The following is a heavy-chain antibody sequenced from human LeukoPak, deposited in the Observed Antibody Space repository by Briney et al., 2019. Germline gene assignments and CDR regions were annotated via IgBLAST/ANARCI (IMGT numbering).Heavy chain of an antibody. CDR2: IYYSGST. V-gene: IGHV4-59*01. J-gene: IGHJ5*02. CDR3: AREVNGNWFDP. D-gene: IGHD2-8*01. CDR1: GGSISSYY. Sequence: PSXTLSLTCTVSGGSISSYYWSWIRQPPGKGLEWIGYIYYSGSTNYNPSLKSRVTISVDTSKSQFSLKLSSVTAADTAVYYCAREVNGNWFDPWGQGTLVTVSS.